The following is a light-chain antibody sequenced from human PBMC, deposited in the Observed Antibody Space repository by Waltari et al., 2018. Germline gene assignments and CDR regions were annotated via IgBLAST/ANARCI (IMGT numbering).Light chain of an antibody. J-gene: IGLJ2*01. CDR3: AAWDDSLEEV. V-gene: IGLV1-47*01. CDR2: RNN. Sequence: QSVLTQPPSASGAPGQRVTISCSGSSSNIGSNFVYWYQQLPGTAPKLLIYRNNRRPSGVPDRFSGSESVTSSSLAISGLRSEDEAHYYCAAWDDSLEEVFGGGTKLTVL. CDR1: SSNIGSNF.